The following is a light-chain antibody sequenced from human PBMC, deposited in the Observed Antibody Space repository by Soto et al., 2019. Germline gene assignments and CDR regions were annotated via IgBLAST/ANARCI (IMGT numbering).Light chain of an antibody. Sequence: DIQVTQSPSSVSASVGDRVTITCRASQDIYNWLAWYQQKPGKAPKLLIYTTSNLQSGVPSRFSGSGSGTDFTLTISSLQPEDFATYYCQQANSFPLTFGGGTKVEIK. V-gene: IGKV1D-12*01. CDR2: TTS. CDR1: QDIYNW. J-gene: IGKJ4*01. CDR3: QQANSFPLT.